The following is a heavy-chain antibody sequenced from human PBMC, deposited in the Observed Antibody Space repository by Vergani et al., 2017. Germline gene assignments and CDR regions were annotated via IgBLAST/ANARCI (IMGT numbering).Heavy chain of an antibody. D-gene: IGHD3-10*01. Sequence: QVQLVESGGGVVQPGRSLRLSCAASGFTFSDYYMRWIRQAPGKGLEWVSYISSSGSTIYYADSVKGRFTISRDNAKNSLYLQMNSLRAEDTAVYYCARVYGSGSYYFVGPWGQGTLVTVSS. V-gene: IGHV3-11*01. CDR3: ARVYGSGSYYFVGP. CDR2: ISSSGSTI. CDR1: GFTFSDYY. J-gene: IGHJ5*02.